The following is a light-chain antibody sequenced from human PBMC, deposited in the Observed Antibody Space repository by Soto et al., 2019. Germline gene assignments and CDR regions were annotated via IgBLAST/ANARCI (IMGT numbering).Light chain of an antibody. CDR3: LKSYTTPWT. V-gene: IGKV1-39*01. Sequence: DIQMAQSPSSLSADVGDRVTITCRASQSISSHLNWYQQQPGKAPKLLIYATSSLQSGVPARFSGSGYGTDFTLAITSLQPEDFATYYCLKSYTTPWTFGQGTKVDIK. CDR1: QSISSH. CDR2: ATS. J-gene: IGKJ1*01.